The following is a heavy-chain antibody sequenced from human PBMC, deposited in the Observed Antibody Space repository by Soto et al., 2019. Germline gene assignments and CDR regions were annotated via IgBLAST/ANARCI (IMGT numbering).Heavy chain of an antibody. Sequence: GESLKISCAASGFTFSSYGMHWVRQAPGKGLEWVSYISSSGNTIYYVDSVKGRFTISRDNAKNSLYLQMNSLRDEDTAVYYCARAGGYFDYWGQGTLVTVSS. CDR1: GFTFSSYG. CDR2: ISSSGNTI. V-gene: IGHV3-48*02. CDR3: ARAGGYFDY. J-gene: IGHJ4*02. D-gene: IGHD3-16*01.